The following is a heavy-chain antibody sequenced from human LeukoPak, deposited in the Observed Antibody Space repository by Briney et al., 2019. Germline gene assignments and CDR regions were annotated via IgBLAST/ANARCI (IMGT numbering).Heavy chain of an antibody. V-gene: IGHV4-31*03. Sequence: NTSQTLSLTCTVSGGSISSGGYYWRWIRQHPGKGLEWNGYIYYSGSTYYNPSLKSRVTISVDTSKNQFSLKLSSVTAADTAVYYCARAGEMATMGDAYNWFDPWGQGTLVTVSS. J-gene: IGHJ5*02. CDR1: GGSISSGGYY. D-gene: IGHD5-24*01. CDR2: IYYSGST. CDR3: ARAGEMATMGDAYNWFDP.